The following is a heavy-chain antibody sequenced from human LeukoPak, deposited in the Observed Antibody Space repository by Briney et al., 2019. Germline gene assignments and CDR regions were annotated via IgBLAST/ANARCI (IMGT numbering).Heavy chain of an antibody. CDR2: ISSSGSTI. CDR3: ARVDYDFWSGYYYFDY. CDR1: GFTFSSYT. Sequence: GGSLRLSCAASGFTFSSYTMSWVRQAPGKGLEWVSYISSSGSTIYYADSVKGRFTISRDNAKNSLYLQMNSLRAEDTAVYYCARVDYDFWSGYYYFDYWGQGTLVTVSS. D-gene: IGHD3-3*01. V-gene: IGHV3-48*04. J-gene: IGHJ4*02.